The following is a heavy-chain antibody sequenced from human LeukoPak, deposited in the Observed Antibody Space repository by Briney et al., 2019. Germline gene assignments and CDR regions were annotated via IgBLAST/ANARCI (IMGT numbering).Heavy chain of an antibody. J-gene: IGHJ4*02. V-gene: IGHV4-59*01. CDR3: ARAEAVAGTHPFDY. D-gene: IGHD6-19*01. CDR1: GVSISRYY. CDR2: IYYSGST. Sequence: SETLSLTCTVSGVSISRYYWSWIRQPPGKGLEWIGYIYYSGSTNYNPSLKSRVTISVDTSKNQFSLKLNSVTAADTAVYYCARAEAVAGTHPFDYWGQGTLVTVSS.